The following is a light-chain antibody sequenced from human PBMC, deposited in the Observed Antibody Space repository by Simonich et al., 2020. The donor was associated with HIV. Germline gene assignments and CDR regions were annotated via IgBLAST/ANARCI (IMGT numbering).Light chain of an antibody. J-gene: IGKJ3*01. CDR2: EFS. V-gene: IGKV2D-29*02. Sequence: EIVMTQTPLLLSVTPGKPASISCKSSQSLVHSDGKTYLYWYLQRPGQSPQLLIYEFSNRFSGVPDRFSGSGSGTDFTLKISRVEAEDVGVYYCMQSIQLPRTFGPGTKVDIK. CDR1: QSLVHSDGKTY. CDR3: MQSIQLPRT.